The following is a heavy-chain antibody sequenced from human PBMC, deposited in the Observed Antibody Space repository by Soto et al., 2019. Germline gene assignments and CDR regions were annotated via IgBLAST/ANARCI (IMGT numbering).Heavy chain of an antibody. V-gene: IGHV3-33*01. J-gene: IGHJ6*02. D-gene: IGHD6-13*01. Sequence: PGGSLRLSCAASGFTFSSYGMHWVRQAPGKGLEWVAVIWYDGSNKYYADSEKGRSTISRDNSKNTLYLQMNSLRAEDTAVYYCTTFPFRIAAAPVWGQGTTVNVSS. CDR3: TTFPFRIAAAPV. CDR2: IWYDGSNK. CDR1: GFTFSSYG.